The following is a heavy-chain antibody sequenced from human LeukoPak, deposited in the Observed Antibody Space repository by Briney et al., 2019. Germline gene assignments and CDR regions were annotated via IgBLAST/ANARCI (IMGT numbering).Heavy chain of an antibody. V-gene: IGHV1-69*06. CDR3: ARVTTFFDY. J-gene: IGHJ4*02. CDR1: GGTFSSYA. Sequence: VASVKVSCKASGGTFSSYAISWVRQAPGQGLEWMRGIIPIFGTANYAQKFQGRVTITADKSTSTAYMELSSLRSEDTAVYYCARVTTFFDYWGQGTLVTVSS. CDR2: IIPIFGTA. D-gene: IGHD1-14*01.